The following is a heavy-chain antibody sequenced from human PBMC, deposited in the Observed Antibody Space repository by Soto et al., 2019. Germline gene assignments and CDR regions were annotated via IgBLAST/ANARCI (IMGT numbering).Heavy chain of an antibody. CDR2: IYYSGST. CDR3: ARLYTGYEAFDY. J-gene: IGHJ4*02. D-gene: IGHD5-12*01. V-gene: IGHV4-30-4*01. Sequence: PSETLSLTCSVSGGSINSGDYYWSWFRQSPGKGLEWIGYIYYSGSTYYNPSLKSRSTISIDTSKNQFFLDVDSVTAADTAVYYCARLYTGYEAFDYWGQGTLVTVSS. CDR1: GGSINSGDYY.